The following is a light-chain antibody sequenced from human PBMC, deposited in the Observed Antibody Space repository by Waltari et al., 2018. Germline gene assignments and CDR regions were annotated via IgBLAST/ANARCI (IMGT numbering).Light chain of an antibody. Sequence: QSVLTQPPSASGTPGQRVTISCSGASSNIGNSAVNWYRQLPGTAPKLLIYNNNHRPSGVPDRFSGSKSCTSASLAISGLQSEDEADYYCAAWDDRLNGAVFGGGTPLTVL. J-gene: IGLJ7*01. CDR2: NNN. CDR3: AAWDDRLNGAV. CDR1: SSNIGNSA. V-gene: IGLV1-44*01.